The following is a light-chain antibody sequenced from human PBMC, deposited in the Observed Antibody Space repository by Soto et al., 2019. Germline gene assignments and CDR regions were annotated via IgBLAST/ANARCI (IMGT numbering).Light chain of an antibody. CDR2: DVS. CDR1: SSDVGDYNY. V-gene: IGLV2-11*01. Sequence: QSALTQPRSVSGSPGQSVTISCTGTSSDVGDYNYVSWYQLHPGKAPKLMIFDVSKRPSGVPDRFSGSKSGDTASLSISGLQAEDEADYYCCSYAGSYTVVFGGGTKLTVL. CDR3: CSYAGSYTVV. J-gene: IGLJ2*01.